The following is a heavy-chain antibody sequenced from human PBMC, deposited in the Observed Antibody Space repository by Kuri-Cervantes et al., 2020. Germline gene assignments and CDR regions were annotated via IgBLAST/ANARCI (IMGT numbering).Heavy chain of an antibody. J-gene: IGHJ4*02. D-gene: IGHD3-9*01. CDR2: ISYDGSNK. CDR1: GFAFSSYA. CDR3: AREIIRYFDY. Sequence: GGSLRLSCAASGFAFSSYAMHWVRQAPGKGLGWVAVISYDGSNKYYADSVKGRFTISRDNSKNTLYLQMNSLRAEDTAVYYCAREIIRYFDYWGQGTLVTVSS. V-gene: IGHV3-30-3*01.